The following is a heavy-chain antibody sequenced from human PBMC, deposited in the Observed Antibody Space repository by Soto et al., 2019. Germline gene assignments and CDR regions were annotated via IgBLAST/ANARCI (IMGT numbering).Heavy chain of an antibody. CDR2: ISYDGSNK. CDR1: GFTFSSYG. D-gene: IGHD3-3*01. V-gene: IGHV3-30*18. J-gene: IGHJ4*02. Sequence: SLRLSCAASGFTFSSYGMHWVRQAPGKGLEWVAVISYDGSNKYYADSVKGRFTISRDNSKNTLYLQMNSLRAEDTAVYYCAKEELRFVEWPTGLFDYWGQGTLVTVSS. CDR3: AKEELRFVEWPTGLFDY.